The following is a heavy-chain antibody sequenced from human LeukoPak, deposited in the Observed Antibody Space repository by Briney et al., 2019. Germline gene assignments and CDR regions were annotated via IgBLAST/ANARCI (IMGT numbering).Heavy chain of an antibody. V-gene: IGHV3-15*01. CDR2: IKSKTDGGTT. CDR1: GFTFSNAW. CDR3: AKAQWAAMALDGMDV. D-gene: IGHD5-18*01. Sequence: GGSLRLSCAASGFTFSNAWMSWVRQAPGKGLEWVGRIKSKTDGGTTDYAAPVKGRFTISRDNSKNTLYLQMNSLRAEDTAVYYCAKAQWAAMALDGMDVWGQGTTVTVSS. J-gene: IGHJ6*02.